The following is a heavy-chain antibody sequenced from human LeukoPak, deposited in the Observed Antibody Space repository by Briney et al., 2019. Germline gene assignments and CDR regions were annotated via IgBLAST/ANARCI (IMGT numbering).Heavy chain of an antibody. V-gene: IGHV1-18*01. CDR3: ARGSPHDY. Sequence: ASVKVSCKASGYTFTSFGISWVRQAPGQGLEWMGWINTYNSHTNYAQKLQGRVTMTTDTSTTTAYMELRSLRSDDTAVYYCARGSPHDYWGQGTLVTVSS. CDR1: GYTFTSFG. J-gene: IGHJ4*02. CDR2: INTYNSHT.